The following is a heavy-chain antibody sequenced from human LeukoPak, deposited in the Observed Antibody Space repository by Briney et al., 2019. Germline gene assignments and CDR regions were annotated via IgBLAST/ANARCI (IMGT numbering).Heavy chain of an antibody. CDR1: GFTFSSYA. D-gene: IGHD5-18*01. CDR3: ARDPSGYSYMYYFDY. V-gene: IGHV3-21*01. J-gene: IGHJ4*02. CDR2: ISSSSGYI. Sequence: PGGSLRLSCAASGFTFSSYAMSWVRQAPGKGLEWVSSISSSSGYIYYADSVKGRFTISRDNAKNSLYLQMNSLRAEDTAVYYCARDPSGYSYMYYFDYWGQGTLVTVSS.